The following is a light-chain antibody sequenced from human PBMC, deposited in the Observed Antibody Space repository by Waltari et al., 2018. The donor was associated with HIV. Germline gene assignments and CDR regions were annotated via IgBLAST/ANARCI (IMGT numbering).Light chain of an antibody. V-gene: IGLV3-21*04. CDR1: NNESKS. CDR3: QVWDSATDHVL. Sequence: LTQPPSLSVAPGETATITCGAPNNESKSVHWYQQKEGQAPVWVMSYDTDRPAGIAERFSGFNSGHTASLIITRVGAGDEADYYCQVWDSATDHVLFGGGTRLTVL. J-gene: IGLJ2*01. CDR2: YDT.